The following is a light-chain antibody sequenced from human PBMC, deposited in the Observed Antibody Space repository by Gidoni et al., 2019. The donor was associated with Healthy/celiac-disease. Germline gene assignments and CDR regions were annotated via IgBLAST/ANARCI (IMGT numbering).Light chain of an antibody. J-gene: IGKJ3*01. V-gene: IGKV3-11*01. CDR2: DVS. CDR1: QSVSSY. CDR3: QQRSNWLVT. Sequence: EIVLTQSPATLSLSPGERATLSCRASQSVSSYLAWYQQKPGQAPRLLIADVSNRATGIPARCSGSGSGTDFTLTIISLEPEDFAVYYWQQRSNWLVTFGPGTKVDIK.